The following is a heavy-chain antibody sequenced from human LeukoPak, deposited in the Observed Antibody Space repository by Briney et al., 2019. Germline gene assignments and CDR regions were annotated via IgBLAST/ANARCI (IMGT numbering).Heavy chain of an antibody. CDR1: GFTFSSYG. CDR2: ISYDRSNK. J-gene: IGHJ4*02. V-gene: IGHV3-30*18. D-gene: IGHD3-9*01. Sequence: GGSLRLSCAASGFTFSSYGMHWVRQAPGKGLEWVAVISYDRSNKYYADSVKGRFTISRDNSKNTLYLQMNSLRAEDTAVYYCAKDYRPYYDILTGYELIDYWGQGTLVTVSS. CDR3: AKDYRPYYDILTGYELIDY.